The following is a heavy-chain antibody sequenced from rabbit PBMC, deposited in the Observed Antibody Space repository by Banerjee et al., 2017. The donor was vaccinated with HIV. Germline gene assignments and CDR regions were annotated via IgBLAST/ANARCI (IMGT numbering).Heavy chain of an antibody. D-gene: IGHD2-1*01. CDR2: IYAGSGST. CDR1: GFSFTSGYY. Sequence: EAGGGLVKPGASLTLTCTASGFSFTSGYYMYWVRQAPGKGLEWIACIYAGSGSTYYASWAKGRFTISKTSSTTVTLQMTSLTAADTATYFCWREDNDGGGPFDLWGPGTLVTVS. CDR3: WREDNDGGGPFDL. J-gene: IGHJ4*01. V-gene: IGHV1S40*01.